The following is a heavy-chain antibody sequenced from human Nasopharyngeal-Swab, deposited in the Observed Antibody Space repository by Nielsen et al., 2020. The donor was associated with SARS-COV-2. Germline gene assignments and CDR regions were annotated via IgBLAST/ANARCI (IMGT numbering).Heavy chain of an antibody. Sequence: WIRQPPGKGLEWIGEIYHSGSTNYNPSLKSRVTISVDKSKNQFSLKLSSVTAADTAVYYCATTPPSPMQGGPHTYFDYWGQGTLVTVSS. CDR2: IYHSGST. J-gene: IGHJ4*02. V-gene: IGHV4-4*02. CDR3: ATTPPSPMQGGPHTYFDY. D-gene: IGHD1-14*01.